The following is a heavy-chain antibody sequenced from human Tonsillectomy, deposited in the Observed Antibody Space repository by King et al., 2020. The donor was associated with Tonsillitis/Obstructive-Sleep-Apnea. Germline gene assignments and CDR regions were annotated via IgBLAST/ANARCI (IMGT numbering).Heavy chain of an antibody. V-gene: IGHV3-49*04. Sequence: VQLVESGGGLVQPGRSLRLSCTASGFTFGDYAMNWVRQAPGKGLEWVGFISSEAYGGTTEYAASVRGRFTISRDDSKPIAYLQMDSLKTEDTAVYYCTRGNHGFDYWGQGTLVTVSS. CDR2: ISSEAYGGTT. CDR1: GFTFGDYA. D-gene: IGHD1-14*01. J-gene: IGHJ4*02. CDR3: TRGNHGFDY.